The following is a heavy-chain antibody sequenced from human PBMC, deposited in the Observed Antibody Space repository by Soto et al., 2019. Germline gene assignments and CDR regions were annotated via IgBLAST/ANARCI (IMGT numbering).Heavy chain of an antibody. V-gene: IGHV4-39*01. D-gene: IGHD6-6*01. J-gene: IGHJ4*02. CDR3: ARRFSSSFDY. CDR1: GGSISSSSYY. CDR2: IYYSGST. Sequence: SETLSLTCTVSGGSISSSSYYWGWIRQPPGKGLEWIGSIYYSGSTYYNPSLKSRVTISVDTSKNQFSLKLSSVTAADTAVYYCARRFSSSFDYWGQGTLVTVSS.